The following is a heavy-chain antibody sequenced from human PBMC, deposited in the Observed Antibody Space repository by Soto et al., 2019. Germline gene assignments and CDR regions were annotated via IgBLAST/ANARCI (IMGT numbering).Heavy chain of an antibody. CDR3: ARDPGEDYYYYGMDV. J-gene: IGHJ6*02. CDR1: GFTFSSYG. V-gene: IGHV3-33*01. CDR2: IWYDGSNK. Sequence: GGSLRLSCAASGFTFSSYGMHWVRQAPGKGLEWVAVIWYDGSNKYYADSVKGRFTISRDNPKNTLYLQMNSLRAEDTAVYYCARDPGEDYYYYGMDVWGQGTTVTVSS.